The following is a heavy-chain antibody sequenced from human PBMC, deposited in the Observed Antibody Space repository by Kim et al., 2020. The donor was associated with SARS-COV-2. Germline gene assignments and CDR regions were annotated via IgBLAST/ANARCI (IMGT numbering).Heavy chain of an antibody. J-gene: IGHJ4*02. Sequence: GGSLRLSCTVSGFTFSSYAMTWVRQAPGKGLEWVSGISAGGDRTYYADSVKGRFTISRDNSKNTLYLQITTLSAEDTALYYCAMAGPRLVWGYFDYWGQG. CDR3: AMAGPRLVWGYFDY. CDR2: ISAGGDRT. D-gene: IGHD3-16*01. V-gene: IGHV3-23*01. CDR1: GFTFSSYA.